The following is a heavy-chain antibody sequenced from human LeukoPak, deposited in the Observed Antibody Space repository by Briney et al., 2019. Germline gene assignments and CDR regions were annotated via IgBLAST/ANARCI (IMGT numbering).Heavy chain of an antibody. V-gene: IGHV1-18*01. CDR2: ISAYNGNT. J-gene: IGHJ4*02. CDR1: GYTFTSYG. D-gene: IGHD6-13*01. Sequence: ASVKVSCKASGYTFTSYGISWVRQAPGQGLEWMGWISAYNGNTNYAQKLQGRVTMTTDTSTSTAYIELRSLRSDDTAVYYCARDLASSSWYYYWGQGTLVTVSS. CDR3: ARDLASSSWYYY.